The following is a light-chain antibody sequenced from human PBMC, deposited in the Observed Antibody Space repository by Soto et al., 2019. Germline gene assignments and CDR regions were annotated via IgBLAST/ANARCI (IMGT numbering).Light chain of an antibody. J-gene: IGKJ1*01. CDR2: DAS. CDR3: QQYNSYST. V-gene: IGKV1-5*01. Sequence: DIQMTQSPSTLSGSVGDRVTITCRASQTISSWLAWYQQKPGKAPKLLIYDASSLESGVPSRFSGGGFGTEFTLTISSLQHDDFATYYCQQYNSYSTFGQGTKVDI. CDR1: QTISSW.